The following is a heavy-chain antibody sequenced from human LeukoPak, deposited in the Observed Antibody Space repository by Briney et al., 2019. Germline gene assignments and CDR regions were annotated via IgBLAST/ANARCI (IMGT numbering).Heavy chain of an antibody. D-gene: IGHD3-10*02. CDR2: ISYDGSNK. CDR3: TRSHNYGRDDY. CDR1: GFTFSSYA. V-gene: IGHV3-30*04. Sequence: GGSLRLSCAASGFTFSSYAMHWVRQAPGKGLEWVAVISYDGSNKYYADSVKGRFTISRDNSKNTLYLQMNSPRAEDTAVYYCTRSHNYGRDDYWGQGTLVTVSS. J-gene: IGHJ4*02.